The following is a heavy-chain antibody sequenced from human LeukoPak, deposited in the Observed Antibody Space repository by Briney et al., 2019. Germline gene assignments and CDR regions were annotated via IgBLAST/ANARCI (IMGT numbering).Heavy chain of an antibody. CDR3: ARAGGPYYYDSSGYSD. V-gene: IGHV4-59*01. CDR2: IYYSGST. D-gene: IGHD3-22*01. J-gene: IGHJ4*02. Sequence: SETLSLTCTVSGGSISSYYWSWIRQPPGKGLEWIGYIYYSGSTNYNPSLKSRVTISVDTSKNQFSLKLSSVTAADTAVYYCARAGGPYYYDSSGYSDWGQETLVTVSS. CDR1: GGSISSYY.